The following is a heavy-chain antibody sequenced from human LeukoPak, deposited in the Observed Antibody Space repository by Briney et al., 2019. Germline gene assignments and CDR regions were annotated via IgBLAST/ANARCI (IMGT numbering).Heavy chain of an antibody. V-gene: IGHV3-33*08. CDR2: IWYDGSNK. CDR3: ARDMGPLGYCSGGSCYANAFDI. CDR1: GFTFSDYY. D-gene: IGHD2-15*01. Sequence: GGSLRLSCAASGFTFSDYYMTWVRQAPGKGLEWVAVIWYDGSNKYYADSVKGRLTISRDNSKNTLYLQMNSLRAEDTAVYYCARDMGPLGYCSGGSCYANAFDIWGQGTMVTVSS. J-gene: IGHJ3*02.